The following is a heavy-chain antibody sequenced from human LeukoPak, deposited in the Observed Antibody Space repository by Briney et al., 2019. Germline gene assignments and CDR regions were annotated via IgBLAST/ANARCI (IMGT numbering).Heavy chain of an antibody. V-gene: IGHV3-15*01. CDR1: GFTFSSYT. Sequence: GGSLRLSCAASGFTFSSYTMSWVRQAPGRGLEWVGRIKKNKDGGTADYAAPVKGRFTISRDDSKNTLCLQMNSLKTEDTAVYYCTTDLSSGYYLHNGHWGQGTLVTVSS. CDR2: IKKNKDGGTA. J-gene: IGHJ4*02. CDR3: TTDLSSGYYLHNGH. D-gene: IGHD3-22*01.